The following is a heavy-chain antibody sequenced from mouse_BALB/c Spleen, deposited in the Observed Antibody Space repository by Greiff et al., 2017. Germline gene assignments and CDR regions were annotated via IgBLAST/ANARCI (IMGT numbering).Heavy chain of an antibody. V-gene: IGHV2-9-2*01. D-gene: IGHD2-1*01. J-gene: IGHJ4*01. CDR3: VRDGGYYVAMDY. CDR1: GFSLTSYD. Sequence: VKLVESGPGLVAPSQSLSITCTVSGFSLTSYDISWIRQPPGKGLEWLGVIWTGGGTNYNSAFMSRLSISKDNSKSQVFLKMNSLQTDDTAIYYCVRDGGYYVAMDYWGQGTSVTVSS. CDR2: IWTGGGT.